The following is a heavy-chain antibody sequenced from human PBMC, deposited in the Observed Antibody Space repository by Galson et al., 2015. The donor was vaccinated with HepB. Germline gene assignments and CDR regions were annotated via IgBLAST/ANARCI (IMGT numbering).Heavy chain of an antibody. CDR1: GFTFSSYA. CDR2: ISGSGGST. D-gene: IGHD2-2*01. CDR3: AQSGYCSSTSCYASYYYGMDV. V-gene: IGHV3-23*01. Sequence: SLRLSCAASGFTFSSYAMSWVRQAPGKGLEWVSAISGSGGSTYYADSVKGRFTISRDNSKNTLYLQMNSLRAEDTAVYYCAQSGYCSSTSCYASYYYGMDVWGQGTTVTVSS. J-gene: IGHJ6*02.